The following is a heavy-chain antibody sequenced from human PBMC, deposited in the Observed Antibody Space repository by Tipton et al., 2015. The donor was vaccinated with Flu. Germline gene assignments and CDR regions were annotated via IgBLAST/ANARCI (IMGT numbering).Heavy chain of an antibody. CDR2: ISYDGSNE. V-gene: IGHV3-30*18. CDR1: GFTFNTYG. CDR3: AKDPTPFGDLLVGNWFDP. J-gene: IGHJ5*02. D-gene: IGHD3-10*01. Sequence: VQLVQSGGGVVQPGRSLRLSCAASGFTFNTYGMHWVRQAPGKGLDWVAGISYDGSNEYFADSVKGRFTISRDNSKSTLYLQMNSLRLDDTAVYYCAKDPTPFGDLLVGNWFDPWGQGTLVTVSS.